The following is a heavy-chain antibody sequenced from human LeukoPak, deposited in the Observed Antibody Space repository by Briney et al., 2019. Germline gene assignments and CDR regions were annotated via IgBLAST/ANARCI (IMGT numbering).Heavy chain of an antibody. CDR3: ASEYCSGGNCYFDY. CDR1: EYSFATYW. Sequence: GESLKIPCKGSEYSFATYWIGWVRQMPGQGLEWMGVIFPGDSDTRYSPSFQGQVTISADKSISTAYLQWSSLKASDTAIYYCASEYCSGGNCYFDYWGQGTLVTVSS. J-gene: IGHJ4*02. CDR2: IFPGDSDT. D-gene: IGHD2-15*01. V-gene: IGHV5-51*01.